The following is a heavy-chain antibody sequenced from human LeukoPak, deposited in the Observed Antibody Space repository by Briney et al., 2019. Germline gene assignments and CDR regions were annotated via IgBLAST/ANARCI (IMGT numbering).Heavy chain of an antibody. V-gene: IGHV4-30-2*01. Sequence: PSETLSLTCTVSGGSISSGGYYWSWIRQPPGKGLEWIGYIYHSGSTYYNPSLKSRVTISVDRSKNQFSLKLSSVTAADTAIYYCAKAGWRGGGTFHEFDPWGQGTLVTVSS. D-gene: IGHD1/OR15-1a*01. J-gene: IGHJ5*02. CDR3: AKAGWRGGGTFHEFDP. CDR2: IYHSGST. CDR1: GGSISSGGYY.